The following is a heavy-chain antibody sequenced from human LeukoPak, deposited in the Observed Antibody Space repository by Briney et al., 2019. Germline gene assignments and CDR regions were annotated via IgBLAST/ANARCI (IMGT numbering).Heavy chain of an antibody. J-gene: IGHJ4*02. CDR1: GGSISNLNYY. V-gene: IGHV4-61*01. D-gene: IGHD6-13*01. Sequence: SETLSLTCTVSGGSISNLNYYWSWNRQPPGKGLEWIGYICYVGNTNYNPSLKSRATISVDTSKNQFSLKLRSVTAADTAVYYCARRGLSSSWDYWGQGTLVTVSS. CDR2: ICYVGNT. CDR3: ARRGLSSSWDY.